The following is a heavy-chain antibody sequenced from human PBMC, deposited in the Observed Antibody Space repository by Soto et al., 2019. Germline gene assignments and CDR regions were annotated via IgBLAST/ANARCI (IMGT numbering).Heavy chain of an antibody. Sequence: EVQLVESGGDLVQPGGSLRLSCAASGFSFSSFWMSWVRQAPGKGLEWVANIKQDGSEKYYVDSVKGRFAISRDNAKXXXXXXXXXXXXXXXXXXXXXXXXXXXXGFDPWGQGTLVTVSS. CDR2: IKQDGSEK. CDR1: GFSFSSFW. CDR3: XXXXXXXXGFDP. V-gene: IGHV3-7*01. J-gene: IGHJ5*02.